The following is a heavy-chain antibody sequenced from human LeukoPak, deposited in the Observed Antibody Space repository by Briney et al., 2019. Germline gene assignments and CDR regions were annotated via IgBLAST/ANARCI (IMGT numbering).Heavy chain of an antibody. D-gene: IGHD6-19*01. J-gene: IGHJ4*02. CDR2: ISSSSSYI. CDR1: GFTFSSYE. V-gene: IGHV3-21*01. CDR3: ARKGAGYSSGCDY. Sequence: GGSLRLPCAASGFTFSSYEMNWVRQAPGKGLEWVSSISSSSSYIYYADSMKGRFTISRDNAKNSLYLQMNSLRAEDTAVYYCARKGAGYSSGCDYWGQGTLVTVSS.